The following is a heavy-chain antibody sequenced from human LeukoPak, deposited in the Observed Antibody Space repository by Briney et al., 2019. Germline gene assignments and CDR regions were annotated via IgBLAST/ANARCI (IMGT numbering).Heavy chain of an antibody. D-gene: IGHD3-22*01. CDR3: ARLMRDSSGFDY. J-gene: IGHJ4*02. Sequence: PSETLSLTCAVSGYSISSGYYCGWIRQPPGKGLEWIGSIYHSGSTYYNPSLKSRVTISIDTSKNQFSLKLSSVTAADTAVYYCARLMRDSSGFDYWGQGTLVTVSS. V-gene: IGHV4-38-2*01. CDR2: IYHSGST. CDR1: GYSISSGYY.